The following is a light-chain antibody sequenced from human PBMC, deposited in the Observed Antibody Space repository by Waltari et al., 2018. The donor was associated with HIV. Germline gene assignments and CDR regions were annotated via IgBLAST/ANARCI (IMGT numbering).Light chain of an antibody. CDR2: AAY. V-gene: IGKV1-9*01. CDR1: QRISSY. Sequence: DIQLIQSPSFLSASVGDRVTLTCRPSQRISSYLAWYQQKPGKAPKILIYAAYKLQSRVSSGFSGSGYGTEVTLISSSLQPEDFATYYCQQRKSYPRGFTFGPGTRVDIK. J-gene: IGKJ3*01. CDR3: QQRKSYPRGFT.